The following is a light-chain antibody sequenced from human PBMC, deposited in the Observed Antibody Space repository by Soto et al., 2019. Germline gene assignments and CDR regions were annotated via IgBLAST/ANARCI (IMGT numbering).Light chain of an antibody. V-gene: IGKV1-27*01. CDR1: QGISNY. CDR2: AAS. J-gene: IGKJ3*01. Sequence: DIQMTQSPSSLSASVGDRVTITCRASQGISNYLAWYQQKPGKVPKLLIYAASTLQSEVPSRYSGSGSGTDFKLTISSLQPEDVATYYSQKYNSAPFAFGPATKVDIK. CDR3: QKYNSAPFA.